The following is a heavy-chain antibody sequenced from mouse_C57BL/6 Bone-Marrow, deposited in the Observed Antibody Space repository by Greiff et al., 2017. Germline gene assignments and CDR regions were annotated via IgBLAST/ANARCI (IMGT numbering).Heavy chain of an antibody. CDR3: ARCGNYLFYAMDY. CDR1: GFTFSSYT. Sequence: DVKLVESGGGLVKPGGSLKLSCAASGFTFSSYTMSWVRQTPEKRLEWVATISGGGGNTYYPDSVKGRFTISIDNAKNTLYLQMSSMMSEDTALYYCARCGNYLFYAMDYWGQGTSVTVSS. CDR2: ISGGGGNT. D-gene: IGHD2-1*01. V-gene: IGHV5-9*01. J-gene: IGHJ4*01.